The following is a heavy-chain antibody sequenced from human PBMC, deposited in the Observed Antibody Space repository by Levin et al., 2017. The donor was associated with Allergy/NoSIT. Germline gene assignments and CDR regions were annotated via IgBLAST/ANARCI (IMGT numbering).Heavy chain of an antibody. J-gene: IGHJ4*02. D-gene: IGHD3-3*01. V-gene: IGHV3-7*01. CDR3: ARGRGFLIDY. CDR2: INQDGTTA. Sequence: GASVKVSCAGSGFTFSNNYMAWVRQAPGKGLEWVAIINQDGTTAHYVDSVRGRFTISRDNAKTSLFLQMSSLRDEDTAVYYCARGRGFLIDYWGQGILVTVSS. CDR1: GFTFSNNY.